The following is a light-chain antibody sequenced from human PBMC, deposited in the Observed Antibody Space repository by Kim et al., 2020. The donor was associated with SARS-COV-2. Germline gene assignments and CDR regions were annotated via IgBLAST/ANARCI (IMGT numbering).Light chain of an antibody. J-gene: IGLJ3*02. CDR1: SREVGVYNS. CDR3: SSPTTTSTWV. V-gene: IGLV2-14*01. Sequence: QSALTQPASVSGSPGQSITISCTGTSREVGVYNSVSWYQQSPGIAPKLMIYDVNKQPSGVSSRFSGSKSGNTASLTISGLQVEDEADYYCSSPTTTSTWVFGGGTQLTVL. CDR2: DVN.